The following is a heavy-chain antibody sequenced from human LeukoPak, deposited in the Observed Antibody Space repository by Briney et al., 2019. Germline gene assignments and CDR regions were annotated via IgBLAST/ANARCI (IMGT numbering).Heavy chain of an antibody. J-gene: IGHJ4*02. CDR2: IYYSGST. CDR3: AQYIRDSGTYYLDY. D-gene: IGHD2-8*01. CDR1: GGSISSYY. V-gene: IGHV4-59*01. Sequence: SETLSLTCTVSGGSISSYYWSWIRQPPGKGLEWIGYIYYSGSTNYNPSLKSRVTISVDTSKNQFSLRLSSVTTADTAVYYCAQYIRDSGTYYLDYWGQGTLVTVSS.